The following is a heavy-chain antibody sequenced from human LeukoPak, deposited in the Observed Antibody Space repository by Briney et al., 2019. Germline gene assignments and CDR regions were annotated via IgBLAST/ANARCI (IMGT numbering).Heavy chain of an antibody. V-gene: IGHV3-64*01. CDR2: ISSNGGST. CDR1: GFTFSGFA. Sequence: QPGGSLRLSCAASGFTFSGFAMHWVRQAPGKGLEYVSGISSNGGSTYYANSVKGRFTISRDNSKNTLYLQMGSLKTEDMAVYFCARVVGFGFDYWGQGTLVTVSS. J-gene: IGHJ4*02. CDR3: ARVVGFGFDY. D-gene: IGHD1-26*01.